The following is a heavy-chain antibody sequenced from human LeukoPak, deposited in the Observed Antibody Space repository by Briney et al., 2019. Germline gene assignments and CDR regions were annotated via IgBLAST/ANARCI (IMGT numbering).Heavy chain of an antibody. CDR1: GFTFSSYS. CDR3: ARGDGFHGSEYFQH. D-gene: IGHD5-24*01. V-gene: IGHV3-21*01. Sequence: GGSLRLSCAASGFTFSSYSMNWVRQAPGKGLEWVSSISSSSSYIYYAGSVKGRFTISRDNAKNSLYLQMNSLRAEDTAVYYCARGDGFHGSEYFQHWGQGTLVTVSS. CDR2: ISSSSSYI. J-gene: IGHJ1*01.